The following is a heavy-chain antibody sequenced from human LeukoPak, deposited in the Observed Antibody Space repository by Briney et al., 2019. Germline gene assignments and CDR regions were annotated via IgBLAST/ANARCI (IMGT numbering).Heavy chain of an antibody. CDR2: IKSKTDGGTT. CDR3: THVTTHYYHYMDV. D-gene: IGHD4-11*01. V-gene: IGHV3-15*01. Sequence: PGGSLRLSCAASGFTFSNAWMSWVRQAPGKGLEWVGRIKSKTDGGTTDYAAPVKGRFTISRDDSKNTLYLQMNSLKTEDTAVYYCTHVTTHYYHYMDVWGKGTTVTVSS. CDR1: GFTFSNAW. J-gene: IGHJ6*03.